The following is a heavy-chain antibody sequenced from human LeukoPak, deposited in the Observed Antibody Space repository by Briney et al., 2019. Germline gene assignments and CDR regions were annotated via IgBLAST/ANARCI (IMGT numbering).Heavy chain of an antibody. J-gene: IGHJ4*02. D-gene: IGHD1-20*01. V-gene: IGHV1-2*02. Sequence: ASVKVSCKASGYTFTGYYMHWVRQAPGQGLEWMGWINPNSGGTNYAQKFQGRVTMTRDTSISTAYMELSRLRSDDTAVYYCAKYNWNDVFLDYWGQGTLVTVSS. CDR2: INPNSGGT. CDR1: GYTFTGYY. CDR3: AKYNWNDVFLDY.